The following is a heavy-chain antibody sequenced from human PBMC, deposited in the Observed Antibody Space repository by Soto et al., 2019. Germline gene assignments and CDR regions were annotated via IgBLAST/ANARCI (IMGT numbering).Heavy chain of an antibody. Sequence: DVQLVESGGDLVQPGGSLRLSCAASGFTFSNYDMQWVRQVTGKGLEWVSSIGKGGDTHYADSVKGRFTISRENAKNSFDLQMSSLRAGDTAVYYWVRAPAGHGMEVWGQGSTVTVCS. CDR3: VRAPAGHGMEV. CDR2: IGKGGDT. D-gene: IGHD3-10*01. J-gene: IGHJ6*02. CDR1: GFTFSNYD. V-gene: IGHV3-13*01.